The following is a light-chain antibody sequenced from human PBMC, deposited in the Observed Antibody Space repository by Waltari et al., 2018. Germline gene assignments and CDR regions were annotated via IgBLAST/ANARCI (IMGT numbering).Light chain of an antibody. CDR2: AAS. V-gene: IGKV1-12*01. CDR1: QDVSNW. J-gene: IGKJ2*01. CDR3: QQANTFPYT. Sequence: DIQMTQSPSSVSASVGDRVTITCRASQDVSNWLAWYQQKPGKAPKFMIYAASSLQRGVPSRFSGSGSGTDFTLTISSLQPDDFATDYCQQANTFPYTVGQGTKVEIK.